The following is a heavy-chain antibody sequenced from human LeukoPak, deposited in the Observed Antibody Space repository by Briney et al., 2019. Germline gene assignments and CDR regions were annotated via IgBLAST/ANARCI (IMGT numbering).Heavy chain of an antibody. CDR2: INTDGTVT. D-gene: IGHD6-19*01. V-gene: IGHV3-74*01. CDR3: ATKQWLAPPPDS. J-gene: IGHJ4*02. Sequence: PGGSLRLSCAASGFTFSKYWMLWVRQAPGKGLESVSRINTDGTVTTYADSVKGRFTVSRDNADNTMFLQMNSVRDEDTPVYYCATKQWLAPPPDSWGQGTPVTVSS. CDR1: GFTFSKYW.